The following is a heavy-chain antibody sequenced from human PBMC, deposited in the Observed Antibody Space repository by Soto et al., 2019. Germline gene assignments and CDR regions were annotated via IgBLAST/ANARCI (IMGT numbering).Heavy chain of an antibody. Sequence: TLSLTCAVSGDSSSGGDYFWSWIRQPPGKGLEWLGYISYSGSTYYNPSLKSRVTISRDTSRNQFSLRLHSVTAADTAVYYCARGVIVVQPTAMSWLDPWGPGTLVTVSS. V-gene: IGHV4-30-4*01. CDR3: ARGVIVVQPTAMSWLDP. D-gene: IGHD2-2*01. CDR2: ISYSGST. J-gene: IGHJ5*02. CDR1: GDSSSGGDYF.